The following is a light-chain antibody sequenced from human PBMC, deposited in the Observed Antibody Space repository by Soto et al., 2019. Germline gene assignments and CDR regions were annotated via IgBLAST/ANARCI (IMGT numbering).Light chain of an antibody. J-gene: IGKJ4*01. CDR2: GAF. CDR3: QQYKGWPPA. CDR1: QSGNSN. V-gene: IGKV3-15*01. Sequence: EIVMTQSPATLSVSPGERVTLSCRASQSGNSNLPWFQQKPRQGPRLLIYGAFIRATGIPDRFSGSGFGTQFTLTISSLQSEDFAIYSCQQYKGWPPAFGGGTKVEIK.